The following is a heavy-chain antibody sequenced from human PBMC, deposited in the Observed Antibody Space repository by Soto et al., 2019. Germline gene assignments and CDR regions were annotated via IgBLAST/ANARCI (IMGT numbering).Heavy chain of an antibody. D-gene: IGHD5-18*01. CDR3: VRVYDTAMAGFDP. CDR1: GFTFSDYY. CDR2: ISSSSSYT. V-gene: IGHV3-11*05. Sequence: QVQLVESGGGLVKPGGSLRLSCAASGFTFSDYYMSWIRQAPGKGLEWVSYISSSSSYTNYADSVKGRFTISRDNAKNSLYLQMNSLRAEDTAVYYCVRVYDTAMAGFDPWGQGTLVTVSS. J-gene: IGHJ5*02.